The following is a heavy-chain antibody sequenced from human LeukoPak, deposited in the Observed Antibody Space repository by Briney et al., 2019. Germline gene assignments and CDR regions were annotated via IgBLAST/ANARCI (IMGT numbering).Heavy chain of an antibody. J-gene: IGHJ5*02. CDR2: IYYSGST. V-gene: IGHV4-59*01. CDR1: GGSISSYY. Sequence: PSETLSLTCTVSGGSISSYYWSWIRQPPGKGLEWIGYIYYSGSTNYNPFLKSRVTISVDTSKNQFSLKLSSVTAADTAVYYCARAWSVVVPAAKLFDPWGQGTLVTVSS. CDR3: ARAWSVVVPAAKLFDP. D-gene: IGHD2-2*01.